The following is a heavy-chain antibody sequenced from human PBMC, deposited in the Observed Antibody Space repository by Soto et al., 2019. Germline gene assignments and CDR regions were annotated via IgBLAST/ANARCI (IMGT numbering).Heavy chain of an antibody. CDR2: ITSDSSDI. CDR1: GITFRIYS. Sequence: GGSLRLSCAASGITFRIYSMSWVRHAPGKGLEWVASITSDSSDIYYEDSVKGRFTISRDNGENSLYLQMTSLGAEDTGVYYCATTYCSGGYCFSSEYWGQGVLVTVSS. D-gene: IGHD2-15*01. CDR3: ATTYCSGGYCFSSEY. J-gene: IGHJ4*02. V-gene: IGHV3-21*01.